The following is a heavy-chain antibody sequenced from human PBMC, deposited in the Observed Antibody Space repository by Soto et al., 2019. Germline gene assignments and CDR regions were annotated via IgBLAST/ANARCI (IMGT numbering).Heavy chain of an antibody. CDR3: AKVSLGATTITDFYYYGMDV. D-gene: IGHD1-26*01. CDR1: GFTFDNYA. CDR2: ITGSGENT. J-gene: IGHJ6*02. V-gene: IGHV3-23*01. Sequence: GGSLRLSCAVSGFTFDNYAMNWVRQAPGKGLEWVSGITGSGENTYYADSVKGRFTISRDNSKNTLYVQLNSLRVEDTAIYYCAKVSLGATTITDFYYYGMDVWGQGTMVTVSS.